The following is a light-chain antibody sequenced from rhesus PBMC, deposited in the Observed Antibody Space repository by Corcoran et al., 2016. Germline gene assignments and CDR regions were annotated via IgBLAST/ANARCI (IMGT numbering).Light chain of an antibody. Sequence: DIQMTQSPSSLSASVGDKVTIACRPSLGFRTWLAWYQQKPGKAPKLQISKASSLQRGVPSMFSGSVSGTDFTHTINSRQPEDFATYYCLQYSSSPFTFGPGTKLDIK. CDR2: KAS. V-gene: IGKV1-22*01. CDR1: LGFRTW. CDR3: LQYSSSPFT. J-gene: IGKJ3*01.